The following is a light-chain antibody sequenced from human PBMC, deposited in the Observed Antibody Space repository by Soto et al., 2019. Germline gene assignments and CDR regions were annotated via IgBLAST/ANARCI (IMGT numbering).Light chain of an antibody. J-gene: IGKJ2*01. CDR2: KAS. CDR1: QSIGTW. Sequence: DIQMTQSPSTLSASVGDRVTITCRASQSIGTWLAWYQQNPGKAPNLLIYKASSLESGVPSRFSVSGSGTEFTLTISILQPDDFATYYCQQYNTYPYTFGQGTKLEIK. CDR3: QQYNTYPYT. V-gene: IGKV1-5*03.